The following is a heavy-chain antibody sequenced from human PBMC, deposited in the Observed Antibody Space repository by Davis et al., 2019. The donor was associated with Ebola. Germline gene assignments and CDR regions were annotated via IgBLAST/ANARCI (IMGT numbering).Heavy chain of an antibody. CDR3: ARHPHFDY. Sequence: PGGSLRLSCAASGFTFSSYSMNWVRQAPGKGLEWVSYISSSSSTIYYADSVKGRFTISRDNAKNSLYLQMNSLRAEDTAVYYCARHPHFDYWGQGTLVTVSS. CDR1: GFTFSSYS. J-gene: IGHJ4*02. CDR2: ISSSSSTI. V-gene: IGHV3-48*04.